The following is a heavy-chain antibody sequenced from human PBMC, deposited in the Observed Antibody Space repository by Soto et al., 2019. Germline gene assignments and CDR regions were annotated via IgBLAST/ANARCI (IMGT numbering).Heavy chain of an antibody. D-gene: IGHD3-10*01. J-gene: IGHJ6*03. Sequence: SQTLSLTCAISGDSVSSNSAAWSWIRQSPSRGLEWLGRTYYRSKWYNDYAVSVKSRITINPDTSKNQYSLQLNTVTPEDMAVYYCSRDLRVVRGVTNYYYYMDVWGKGTTVTVSS. CDR1: GDSVSSNSAA. CDR3: SRDLRVVRGVTNYYYYMDV. V-gene: IGHV6-1*01. CDR2: TYYRSKWYN.